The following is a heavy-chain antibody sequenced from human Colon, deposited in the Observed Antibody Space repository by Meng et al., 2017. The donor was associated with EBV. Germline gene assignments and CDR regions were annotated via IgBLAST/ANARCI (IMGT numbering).Heavy chain of an antibody. V-gene: IGHV4-34*01. CDR2: VSHPGSA. D-gene: IGHD3-9*01. CDR1: GGSFSGYV. CDR3: ARVPMTGYKDH. Sequence: QVPVKKLGARLLEPSETLSLTCTVNGGSFSGYVWSWVRQPPGKGMEWIGEVSHPGSANYNPSLKSRVTISVDASEKQFSLRLTSVTAADSAVYYCARVPMTGYKDHWGQGTLVTVSS. J-gene: IGHJ4*02.